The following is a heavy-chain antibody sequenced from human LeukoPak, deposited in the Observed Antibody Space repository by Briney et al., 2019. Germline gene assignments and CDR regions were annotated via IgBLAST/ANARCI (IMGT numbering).Heavy chain of an antibody. D-gene: IGHD2-21*02. CDR3: ARVHGVTPSY. J-gene: IGHJ4*02. CDR1: GFTFSGYW. Sequence: GGSLRLSCAASGFTFSGYWMHWVRQAPGKGLVWVSRINSDGYSITYADSVKGRFTISRDNAKNTLYLQMNSLRVEDTAVYYCARVHGVTPSYWGQGTLVTVSS. V-gene: IGHV3-74*03. CDR2: INSDGYSI.